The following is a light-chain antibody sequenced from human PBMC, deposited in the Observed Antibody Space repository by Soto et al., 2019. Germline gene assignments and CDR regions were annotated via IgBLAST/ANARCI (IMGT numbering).Light chain of an antibody. J-gene: IGKJ2*01. CDR2: GAS. Sequence: EIVMTQSPATLSVSPGERATLSCMASQSGSSNLAWYQQKPGQAPRLLIYGASTRATGIPARFSGSGSGTEFTLTISSLQSEDFAVYYCQQQGTFGQGTKMEIK. CDR1: QSGSSN. V-gene: IGKV3-15*01. CDR3: QQQGT.